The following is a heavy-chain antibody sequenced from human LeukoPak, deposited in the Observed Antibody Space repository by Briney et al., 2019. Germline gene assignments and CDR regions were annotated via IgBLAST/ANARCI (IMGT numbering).Heavy chain of an antibody. V-gene: IGHV3-30*18. CDR1: GSTFSSYG. Sequence: GGSLRLSCAASGSTFSSYGMHWVRQAPGKGLEWVAVISYDGSNKYYADSVKGRFTISRDNSKNTLYLQMNSLRAEDTAVYYCAEDRELLCIFGCTDIDYWGQGTLVTVSS. CDR3: AEDRELLCIFGCTDIDY. D-gene: IGHD1-26*01. CDR2: ISYDGSNK. J-gene: IGHJ4*02.